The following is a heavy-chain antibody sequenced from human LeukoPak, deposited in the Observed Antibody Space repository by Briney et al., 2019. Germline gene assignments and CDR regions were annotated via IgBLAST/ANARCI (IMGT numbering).Heavy chain of an antibody. Sequence: SETLSLTCTVSGGSFSGYYWSWIRQPPGKGLEWIGEINHSGSTNYNPSLKSRVTISVDMSKNQFSLKLSSVTAADTAVYYCARVFGQFWSGYYYFDYWGQGTLVTVSS. CDR1: GGSFSGYY. CDR3: ARVFGQFWSGYYYFDY. V-gene: IGHV4-34*01. CDR2: INHSGST. D-gene: IGHD3-3*01. J-gene: IGHJ4*02.